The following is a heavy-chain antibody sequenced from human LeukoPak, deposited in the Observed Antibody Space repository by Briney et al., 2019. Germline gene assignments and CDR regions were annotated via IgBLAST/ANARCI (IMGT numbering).Heavy chain of an antibody. V-gene: IGHV4-59*08. Sequence: SETLSLTCIVSGGSITTYYWSWIRQPPGKGLEWIGYIYYSGGTKYHPSLKSRVTISVDTSKNQFSLKLNSVTAADTAVYYCARTYGSGTYIDYWGQGTLVTVSS. CDR3: ARTYGSGTYIDY. CDR1: GGSITTYY. CDR2: IYYSGGT. J-gene: IGHJ4*02. D-gene: IGHD3-10*01.